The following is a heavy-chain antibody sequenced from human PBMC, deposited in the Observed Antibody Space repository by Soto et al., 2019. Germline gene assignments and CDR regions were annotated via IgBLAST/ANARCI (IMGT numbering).Heavy chain of an antibody. CDR2: INHVAST. CDR1: GEPFSPYY. Sequence: SETLSLTCAVYGEPFSPYYWTWIRQPPGKWLEWIGEINHVASTNYNPSLKSRVTISVDTSKNQFSLKLRSVTAADTGVYYCARGGGSSDNYFRPWGQGTVVTVSS. J-gene: IGHJ5*02. V-gene: IGHV4-34*01. CDR3: ARGGGSSDNYFRP. D-gene: IGHD1-1*01.